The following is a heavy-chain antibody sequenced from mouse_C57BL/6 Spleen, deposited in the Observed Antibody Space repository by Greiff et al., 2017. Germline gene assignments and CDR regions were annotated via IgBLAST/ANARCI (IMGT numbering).Heavy chain of an antibody. CDR2: ISSGGDYT. Sequence: EVKLVESGEGLVKPGGSLKLSCAASGFTFSSYAMSWVRQTPEKRLEWVAYISSGGDYTYYADTVKGRFTISRDNARNTLYLQMSSLKSEDTAMYYCTKVNGNYYAMDYWGQGTSVTVSS. D-gene: IGHD2-1*01. CDR3: TKVNGNYYAMDY. V-gene: IGHV5-9-1*02. J-gene: IGHJ4*01. CDR1: GFTFSSYA.